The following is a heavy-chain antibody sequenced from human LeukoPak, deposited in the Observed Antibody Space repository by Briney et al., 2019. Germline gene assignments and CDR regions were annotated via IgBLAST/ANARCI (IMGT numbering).Heavy chain of an antibody. J-gene: IGHJ6*03. CDR3: ARGGTSYYYYYYYYMDV. CDR2: IIPIFGTA. Sequence: ASVKVSCKASGGTFSSYAISWVRQAPGQGLEWMGGIIPIFGTANYAQKFQGRVTITADESTSTAYMELSSLRSEDTAVYYCARGGTSYYYYYYYYMDVWGKGTTVTVSS. CDR1: GGTFSSYA. V-gene: IGHV1-69*13. D-gene: IGHD1-1*01.